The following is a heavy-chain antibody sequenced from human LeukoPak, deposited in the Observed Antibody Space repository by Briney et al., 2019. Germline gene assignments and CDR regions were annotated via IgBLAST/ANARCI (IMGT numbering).Heavy chain of an antibody. Sequence: GVSLRLSCAASGFTYTSYSMNWVRQAPGKGLERVSSITGGGTYIYYADSVKGRFTISRDNAKNSVYLQMNNLRAEDTAVFYCARGISYGSGYYGDAFDFWGQGTMVTVSS. CDR1: GFTYTSYS. V-gene: IGHV3-21*01. D-gene: IGHD6-25*01. CDR3: ARGISYGSGYYGDAFDF. J-gene: IGHJ3*01. CDR2: ITGGGTYI.